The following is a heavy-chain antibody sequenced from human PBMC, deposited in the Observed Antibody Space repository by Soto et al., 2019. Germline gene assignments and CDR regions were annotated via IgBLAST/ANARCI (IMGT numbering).Heavy chain of an antibody. V-gene: IGHV1-18*01. CDR1: GYTFTSYG. J-gene: IGHJ4*02. CDR3: ARGGTAMDPFDY. CDR2: ISAYNGNT. Sequence: ASVKVSCKASGYTFTSYGISWVRQAPGQGLEWMGWISAYNGNTNYAQKLQGRVTITADESTSTAYMELSSLRSEDTAVYYCARGGTAMDPFDYWGQGTLVTVSS. D-gene: IGHD5-18*01.